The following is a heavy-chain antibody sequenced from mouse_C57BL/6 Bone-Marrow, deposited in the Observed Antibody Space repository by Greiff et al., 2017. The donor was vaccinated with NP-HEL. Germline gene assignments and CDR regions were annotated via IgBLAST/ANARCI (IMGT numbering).Heavy chain of an antibody. CDR1: GYTFTDYY. J-gene: IGHJ2*01. D-gene: IGHD1-2*01. Sequence: QVHVKQSGAELVRPGASVKLSCKASGYTFTDYYINWVKQRPGQGLEWIARIYPGSGNTYYNEKFKGKATLTAEKSSSTAYMQLSSLTSEDSAVYFCARRKITTAYYFDYWGQGTTLTVSS. CDR2: IYPGSGNT. V-gene: IGHV1-76*01. CDR3: ARRKITTAYYFDY.